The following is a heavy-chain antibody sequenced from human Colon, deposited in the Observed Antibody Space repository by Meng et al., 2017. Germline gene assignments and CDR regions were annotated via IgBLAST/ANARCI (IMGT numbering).Heavy chain of an antibody. V-gene: IGHV6-1*01. CDR3: ARDWGDVRGGFDY. D-gene: IGHD3-10*02. J-gene: IGHJ4*02. Sequence: QVQLMQSGPGLVKPSDTLTLSCAISGDSVSSNSAAWNWLRQSPWSGLEGLGRTYYRSKYYNDYALSVKSRITINPDTSKNQFSLQLKSDTPEDKAIYYCARDWGDVRGGFDYWGQGTLVTVSS. CDR1: GDSVSSNSAA. CDR2: TYYRSKYYN.